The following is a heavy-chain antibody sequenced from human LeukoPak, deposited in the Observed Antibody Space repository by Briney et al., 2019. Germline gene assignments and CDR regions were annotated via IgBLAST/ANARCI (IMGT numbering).Heavy chain of an antibody. V-gene: IGHV3-53*01. J-gene: IGHJ6*02. CDR1: GFVVGGNY. Sequence: GGSLRLSCAASGFVVGGNYMSWVRQAPGKGLEWVSVIYSGGSTYYADSVKGRFSTSRDSSTSTLFLQMDRLRVEDTAMYYCARPTDGDSTRYGMDVWGQGTTVIVSS. D-gene: IGHD2-21*02. CDR2: IYSGGST. CDR3: ARPTDGDSTRYGMDV.